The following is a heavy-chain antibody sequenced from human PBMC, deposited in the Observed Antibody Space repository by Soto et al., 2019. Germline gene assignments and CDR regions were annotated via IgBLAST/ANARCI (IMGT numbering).Heavy chain of an antibody. J-gene: IGHJ4*02. CDR2: ISPSGST. V-gene: IGHV4-34*01. CDR1: GGSLNGNY. CDR3: ARERDSFLAPSYYFDN. Sequence: QVQLQQWGAGLLKPSETLSLTCAVYGGSLNGNYWTWLRQTPGKGLEWIGEISPSGSTNYNPSLKSRVGISLDTSKDQFSLKMKSVTAADTAVYYCARERDSFLAPSYYFDNWGEGTVVTVSS. D-gene: IGHD2-21*01.